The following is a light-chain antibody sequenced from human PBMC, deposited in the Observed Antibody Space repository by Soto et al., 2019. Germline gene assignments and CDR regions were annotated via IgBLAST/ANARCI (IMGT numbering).Light chain of an antibody. CDR1: QSLLYNNTYNY. Sequence: IVMTQSPLSLPVTPGEPASISCRSSQSLLYNNTYNYLDWYVQKPGQSPQLLIYFGSNRAPGVPDRFSGSGSGTDFTLKINRVEAEDVGTYHCMQALQSLTFGQGTRLEIK. CDR2: FGS. V-gene: IGKV2-28*01. CDR3: MQALQSLT. J-gene: IGKJ5*01.